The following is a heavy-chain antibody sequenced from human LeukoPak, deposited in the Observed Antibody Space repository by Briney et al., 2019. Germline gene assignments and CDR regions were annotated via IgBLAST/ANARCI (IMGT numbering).Heavy chain of an antibody. CDR1: GFTFSSFA. Sequence: GGSLRLSCAASGFTFSSFAMSWVRQAPGKGLEWVSAISCSGGATYYADSVKGRFTISRDNSKNTLYLQMNSLRAEDTAVYYCAKVSRGIVAAMDVWGKGTTVTVSS. CDR2: ISCSGGAT. CDR3: AKVSRGIVAAMDV. J-gene: IGHJ6*03. V-gene: IGHV3-23*01. D-gene: IGHD6-25*01.